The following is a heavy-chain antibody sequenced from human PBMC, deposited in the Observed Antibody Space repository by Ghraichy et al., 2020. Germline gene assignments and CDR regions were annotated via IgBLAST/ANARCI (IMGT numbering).Heavy chain of an antibody. CDR2: IYHGENT. V-gene: IGHV4-38-2*01. CDR3: VRAQSNWFDP. CDR1: GYSINTGSH. J-gene: IGHJ5*02. Sequence: SETLSLTCAVSGYSINTGSHWGWVRQPPGEGLEWIGSIYHGENTFYNPSLKSRVTISVDTSKNCFSLKLSSVTAADTAIYYCVRAQSNWFDPWGQGTLVTVSS.